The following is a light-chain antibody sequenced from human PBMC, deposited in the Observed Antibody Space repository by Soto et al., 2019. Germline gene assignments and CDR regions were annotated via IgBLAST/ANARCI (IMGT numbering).Light chain of an antibody. V-gene: IGKV3-20*01. J-gene: IGKJ1*01. Sequence: EIVLTQSTGTLSLSPGERATPSCRASQSVSSSYLAWYQQKPGQAPRLLIYGASSRATGIPDRFSGSGSGTDFTLTISRLEPEDFAVYYCQQYGSSPPWTFGQGTKVDIK. CDR2: GAS. CDR3: QQYGSSPPWT. CDR1: QSVSSSY.